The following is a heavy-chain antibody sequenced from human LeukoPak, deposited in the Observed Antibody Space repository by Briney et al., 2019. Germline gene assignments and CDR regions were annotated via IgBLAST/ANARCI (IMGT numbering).Heavy chain of an antibody. D-gene: IGHD3-16*01. CDR1: GGSVSSGSYY. Sequence: PSETLSLTCTVSGGSVSSGSYYWSWIRQPPGKGLEWIGYIYYSGSTNYNPSLKSRVTMSIDTSKNQSSLKLSSVAAADTAVYYCAREGDMLGTGYAFHIWGQGTMVTVSS. J-gene: IGHJ3*02. CDR2: IYYSGST. CDR3: AREGDMLGTGYAFHI. V-gene: IGHV4-61*01.